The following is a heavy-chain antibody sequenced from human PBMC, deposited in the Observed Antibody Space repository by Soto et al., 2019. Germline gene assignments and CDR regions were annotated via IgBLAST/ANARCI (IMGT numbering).Heavy chain of an antibody. CDR3: ARQISSSWYYYYGMEV. V-gene: IGHV5-51*01. CDR2: IYPGDSDT. D-gene: IGHD6-13*01. J-gene: IGHJ6*02. CDR1: GYSFTSYW. Sequence: GESLKISCKGSGYSFTSYWIGWVRQMPGKCLEWMGIIYPGDSDTRYSPSFQGQVTISADKSISTAYLQWSSLKASDTAMYYCARQISSSWYYYYGMEVWGQGTTVTVSS.